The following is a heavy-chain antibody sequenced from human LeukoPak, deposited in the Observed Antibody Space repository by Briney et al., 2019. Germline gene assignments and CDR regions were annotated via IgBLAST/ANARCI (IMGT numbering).Heavy chain of an antibody. V-gene: IGHV4-39*02. D-gene: IGHD5-18*01. Sequence: SETLSLTRTVPLGSLISRIYYSGCIRQPPGKGLEWIGNIYYSGSTYYNPSLKSRVSISVDTSKKHFSLRLSSVTAADTAVYYCARLGGYSYGYSGAFDIWGQGTMVTVSS. CDR1: LGSLISRIYY. CDR3: ARLGGYSYGYSGAFDI. CDR2: IYYSGST. J-gene: IGHJ3*02.